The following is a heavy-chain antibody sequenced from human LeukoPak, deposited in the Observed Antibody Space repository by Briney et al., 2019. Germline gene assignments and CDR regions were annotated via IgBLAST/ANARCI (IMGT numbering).Heavy chain of an antibody. Sequence: GGSLRLSCAASAFTFSSYGMHWVRQAPGKGLEWVAIVSNDGSNKYYADSVKGRFAISRDNSKNTLYLQMNSLRAEDTAVYYCAKDRYDSSGYLFDYWGQGALVTVSS. D-gene: IGHD3-22*01. CDR2: VSNDGSNK. CDR1: AFTFSSYG. V-gene: IGHV3-30*18. J-gene: IGHJ4*02. CDR3: AKDRYDSSGYLFDY.